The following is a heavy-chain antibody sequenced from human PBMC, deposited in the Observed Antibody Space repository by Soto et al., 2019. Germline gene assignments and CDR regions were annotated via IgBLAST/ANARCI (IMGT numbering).Heavy chain of an antibody. CDR3: ARAREDLVLLVALDY. CDR2: ISDDGVNK. D-gene: IGHD2-8*01. J-gene: IGHJ4*02. Sequence: QVQLVESGGGVVQPGRSLRLSCAASGFRFSDYAMHWVRQAPGKGLEWVAVISDDGVNKYYLDSVKGRFTISRDNSKNTLHLQMNSLSTDDTAVYYCARAREDLVLLVALDYWGQGTLLTVSS. V-gene: IGHV3-30*03. CDR1: GFRFSDYA.